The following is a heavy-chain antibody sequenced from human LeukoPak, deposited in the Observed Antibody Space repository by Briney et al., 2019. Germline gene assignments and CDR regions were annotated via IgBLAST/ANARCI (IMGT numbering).Heavy chain of an antibody. Sequence: GESLRLACAADGFTFRNYWMGWVRQAPGKGLEWVASMREDGGDKYYLDSVKGRFTISRDNAKNSLYLQMNSLRAEDTAVYYCARDTYRFYDYWGQGTLVTVSS. J-gene: IGHJ4*02. CDR2: MREDGGDK. CDR1: GFTFRNYW. V-gene: IGHV3-7*01. CDR3: ARDTYRFYDY.